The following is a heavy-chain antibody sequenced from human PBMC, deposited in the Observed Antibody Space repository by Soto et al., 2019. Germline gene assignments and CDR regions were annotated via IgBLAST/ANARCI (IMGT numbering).Heavy chain of an antibody. V-gene: IGHV4-38-2*01. CDR3: TRSLYTSSLYAGY. Sequence: SETLSLTCAVSGYSISSGYYWAWIRQPPGKGLEWIGSVSHSGTTYYNPSLKSRVTISIDTSKNQFSLKLTSVTAADTAVYYCTRSLYTSSLYAGYGGQGTLGTVSS. CDR1: GYSISSGYY. D-gene: IGHD6-13*01. CDR2: VSHSGTT. J-gene: IGHJ4*02.